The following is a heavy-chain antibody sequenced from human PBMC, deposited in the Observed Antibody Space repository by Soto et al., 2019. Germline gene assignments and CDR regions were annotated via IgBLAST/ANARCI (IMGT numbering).Heavy chain of an antibody. V-gene: IGHV3-21*02. CDR2: INSGSTSV. D-gene: IGHD2-15*01. J-gene: IGHJ4*02. CDR3: ARGGGSLNY. CDR1: GFSFSISA. Sequence: DVQLVESGGGLVKPGGSLRLSCEVSGFSFSISAMNWVRQAPGKGLEWVSSINSGSTSVRYADSVKGRFTISRDNANNSQSLNMNSLSVEDTAVYYCARGGGSLNYWGQGTLVTVSS.